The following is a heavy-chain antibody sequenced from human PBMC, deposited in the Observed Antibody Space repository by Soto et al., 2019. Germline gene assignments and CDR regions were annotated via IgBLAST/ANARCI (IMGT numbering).Heavy chain of an antibody. CDR2: IKSKTDGGTA. CDR3: TTGIYYDILTGYHNVAY. CDR1: GCNLGHPW. D-gene: IGHD3-9*01. Sequence: GSLSLSCVASGCNLGHPWMTWVRQAAGKGLEWVGRIKSKTDGGTADYAAPVKGRATISRDDSKNTVYLQMNSLKTEDTAVYYCTTGIYYDILTGYHNVAYWGQGALVTV. V-gene: IGHV3-15*01. J-gene: IGHJ4*02.